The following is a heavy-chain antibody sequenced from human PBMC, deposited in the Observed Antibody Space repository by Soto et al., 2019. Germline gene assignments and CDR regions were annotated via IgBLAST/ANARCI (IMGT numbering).Heavy chain of an antibody. Sequence: PGGSLRLSCVVSGFTVSSTNYMSWVRQAPGKGLERVSVLYPGYTTFYADSVKGRFTISTDNSKNTLYLQMNSLRAEDTAVYYCAKDQYVVVTTNWFDPWGQGTLVTVSS. V-gene: IGHV3-53*01. D-gene: IGHD2-21*02. CDR1: GFTVSSTNY. J-gene: IGHJ5*02. CDR2: LYPGYTT. CDR3: AKDQYVVVTTNWFDP.